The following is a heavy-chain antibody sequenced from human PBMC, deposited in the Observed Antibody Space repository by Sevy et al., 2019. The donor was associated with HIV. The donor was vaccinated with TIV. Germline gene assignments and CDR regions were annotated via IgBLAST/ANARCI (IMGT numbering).Heavy chain of an antibody. CDR2: ITGSGSST. CDR3: AKEHDNSWFDP. Sequence: GGSLRLSCAASGFTFNFYAMTWVRQAPGKGLEWVSSITGSGSSTYYEDSVKGRFTISRDNSKNTLYLQMNSLRAEDTAVYYCAKEHDNSWFDPWGQGTLVTVSS. D-gene: IGHD3-9*01. V-gene: IGHV3-23*01. CDR1: GFTFNFYA. J-gene: IGHJ5*02.